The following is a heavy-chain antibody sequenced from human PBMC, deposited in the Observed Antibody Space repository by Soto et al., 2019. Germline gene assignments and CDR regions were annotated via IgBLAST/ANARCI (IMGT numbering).Heavy chain of an antibody. J-gene: IGHJ5*02. D-gene: IGHD2-8*01. CDR2: IYYSGST. CDR1: GGSISSYY. V-gene: IGHV4-59*01. Sequence: LSLTCTVSGGSISSYYWSWIRQPPGKGLEWIGYIYYSGSTNYNPSLKSRVTTSVDTSKNQFSLKLSSVTAADTAVYYCARALGYCTNGVCYGGVFPWFDPWGQGTLVTVSS. CDR3: ARALGYCTNGVCYGGVFPWFDP.